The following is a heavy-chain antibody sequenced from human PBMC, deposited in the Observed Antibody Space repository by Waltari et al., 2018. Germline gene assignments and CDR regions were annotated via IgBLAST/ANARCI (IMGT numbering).Heavy chain of an antibody. CDR3: ARRNDYGDFYDY. D-gene: IGHD4-17*01. V-gene: IGHV4-38-2*01. CDR1: GYSISSGYY. CDR2: IYHSGST. Sequence: QVQLQESGPGLVKPSETLSLTCAVSGYSISSGYYWGWIRQPPGKGLEWIGSIYHSGSTYYNPSLKSRVTMSVDTSKNQFSLKLSSVTAADTAVYYCARRNDYGDFYDYWGQGTLVTVSS. J-gene: IGHJ4*02.